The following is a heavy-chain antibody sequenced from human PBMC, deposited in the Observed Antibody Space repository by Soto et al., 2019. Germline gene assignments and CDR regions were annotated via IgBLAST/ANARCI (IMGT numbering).Heavy chain of an antibody. J-gene: IGHJ5*02. CDR3: ARDIVVVVAARYNWLDP. CDR2: ISAYNGNT. CDR1: GYTFTSYG. D-gene: IGHD2-15*01. Sequence: ASVKVSCKASGYTFTSYGISWVRQAPGQGLEWTGWISAYNGNTNYAQKLQGRVTMTTDTSTSTAYMELRSLRSDDTAVYYCARDIVVVVAARYNWLDPWGQGTMVTVYS. V-gene: IGHV1-18*01.